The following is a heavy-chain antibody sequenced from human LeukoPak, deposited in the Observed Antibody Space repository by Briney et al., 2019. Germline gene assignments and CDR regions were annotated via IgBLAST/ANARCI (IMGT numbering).Heavy chain of an antibody. J-gene: IGHJ4*02. Sequence: PGGSLTLSCAASGFTFSSYGMHWVRQAPGKGLEWVAVISYDGSNKYYADSVKGRFTISRDNSKNTLYLQMNSLRAEDTAVYYCAKVGSDEAIDYWGQGTLVTVSS. V-gene: IGHV3-30*18. CDR2: ISYDGSNK. CDR1: GFTFSSYG. CDR3: AKVGSDEAIDY. D-gene: IGHD2-2*03.